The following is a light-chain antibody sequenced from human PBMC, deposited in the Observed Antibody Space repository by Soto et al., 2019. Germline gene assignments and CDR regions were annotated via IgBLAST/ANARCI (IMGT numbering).Light chain of an antibody. J-gene: IGLJ3*02. CDR3: CSYAGSSTWV. Sequence: QSALTQPASVSGSPGQSTTISCTGTSSDVGSYNLVSWYQQHPGKAPKVMIYEGSKRPSGVSNRFSGSKSGNTASLTISGLQAEDEADYYCCSYAGSSTWVFGGGTKLTVL. CDR2: EGS. CDR1: SSDVGSYNL. V-gene: IGLV2-23*01.